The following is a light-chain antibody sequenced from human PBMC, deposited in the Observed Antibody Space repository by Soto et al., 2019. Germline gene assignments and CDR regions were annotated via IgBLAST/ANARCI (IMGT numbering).Light chain of an antibody. CDR3: QSADYSGNYVV. J-gene: IGLJ2*01. CDR1: TLPKQF. Sequence: SYELTQPPSVSVSPGQTAEITCSGDTLPKQFAYWYQRKPGQAPLLVISKDSDRPSGIPERFSGSSSGTTVTLTVSGVQAEDEADYYCQSADYSGNYVVFGVGTKLTVL. V-gene: IGLV3-25*03. CDR2: KDS.